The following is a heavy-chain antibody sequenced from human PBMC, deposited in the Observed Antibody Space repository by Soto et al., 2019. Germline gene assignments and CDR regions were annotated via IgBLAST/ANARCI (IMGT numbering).Heavy chain of an antibody. CDR2: ISSTSTYI. CDR3: VRDVNYYDSRGYRDY. D-gene: IGHD3-22*01. Sequence: EVQVVESGGGLVKPGGSLRLSCAASGFTFSTYTMIWVRQAPGMGLEWVSSISSTSTYIYYADSVKGRFTISRDNAKNSLYLQMNSLRAEDTALYYCVRDVNYYDSRGYRDYWGRGTLVTVSS. J-gene: IGHJ4*02. CDR1: GFTFSTYT. V-gene: IGHV3-21*01.